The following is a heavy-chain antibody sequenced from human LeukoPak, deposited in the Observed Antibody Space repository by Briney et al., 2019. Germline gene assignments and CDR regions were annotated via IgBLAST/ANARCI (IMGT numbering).Heavy chain of an antibody. V-gene: IGHV1-18*01. Sequence: GASVKVSCKASGYTFTDFGISWVRQAPGQGLEWMGWISAYNGNTNYAQKLQGRVTMTTDTSTSTAYMEVRRLRSDDTAVYYCARVSSGWYSAYHDYWGQGTLVTVSS. CDR2: ISAYNGNT. D-gene: IGHD6-19*01. J-gene: IGHJ4*02. CDR1: GYTFTDFG. CDR3: ARVSSGWYSAYHDY.